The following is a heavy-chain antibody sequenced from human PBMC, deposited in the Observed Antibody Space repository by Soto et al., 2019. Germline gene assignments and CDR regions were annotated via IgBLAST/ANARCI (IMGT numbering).Heavy chain of an antibody. CDR3: AREWGVGAIADAGDV. CDR1: GYSFDSFG. CDR2: VNAHNHIT. Sequence: LVQSGAEVKKPGASMKVSCKASGYSFDSFGISWVRQAPGQGLEWMGRVNAHNHITKYAQKFQGRVTITSDTSLSTDYMAVRRLILDATSVYYCAREWGVGAIADAGDVWGQGTMVTVS. D-gene: IGHD1-26*01. V-gene: IGHV1-18*01. J-gene: IGHJ3*01.